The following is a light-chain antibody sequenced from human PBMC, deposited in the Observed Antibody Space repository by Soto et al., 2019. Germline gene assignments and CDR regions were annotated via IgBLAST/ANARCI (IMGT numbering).Light chain of an antibody. Sequence: DIVITQSPATLSVCPGERATFSFLASQSVSSNLAWYQQKPGQAPRLLIYGASIRATGIPARFSGSGSGTEFTLTISTLQSEDFAIYYCQQRLNWQVTFGQGTRLEIK. V-gene: IGKV3-15*01. CDR2: GAS. CDR3: QQRLNWQVT. CDR1: QSVSSN. J-gene: IGKJ5*01.